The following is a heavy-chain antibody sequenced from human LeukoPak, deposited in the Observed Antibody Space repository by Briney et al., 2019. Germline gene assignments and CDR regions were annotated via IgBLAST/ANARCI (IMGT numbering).Heavy chain of an antibody. CDR2: IYTSGST. Sequence: SETLSLTCTVSGGSIAGTSVYWSWIRQPAGKGLEWIGRIYTSGSTNYNPSLKSRVTISLDTSKNQFSLKLSSVTAADTAVYYCARLIWFGSASDIWGQGTMVTVSS. J-gene: IGHJ3*02. D-gene: IGHD3-10*01. V-gene: IGHV4-61*02. CDR3: ARLIWFGSASDI. CDR1: GGSIAGTSVY.